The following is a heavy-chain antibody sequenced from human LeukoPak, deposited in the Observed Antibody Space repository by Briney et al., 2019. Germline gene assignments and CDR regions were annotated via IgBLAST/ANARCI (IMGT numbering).Heavy chain of an antibody. Sequence: SETLSLTCAVYGGSFSGYYWSWIRQPPGKWLEWIGEINHSGSTNYNPSLKSRVTISVDTSKNQFSLKLSSVTAADTAVYYCASRPYYYDSSGSASDYWGQGTLVTVSS. CDR3: ASRPYYYDSSGSASDY. CDR1: GGSFSGYY. CDR2: INHSGST. D-gene: IGHD3-22*01. J-gene: IGHJ4*02. V-gene: IGHV4-34*01.